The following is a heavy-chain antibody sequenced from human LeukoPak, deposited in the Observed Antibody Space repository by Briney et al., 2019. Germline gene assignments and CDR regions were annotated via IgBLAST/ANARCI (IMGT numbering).Heavy chain of an antibody. CDR2: IKQDGSEK. V-gene: IGHV3-7*03. CDR1: GFTFSSYW. CDR3: AKDTSGYPTTGYYGMDV. J-gene: IGHJ6*02. Sequence: GGSLRLSCAASGFTFSSYWMSWVRQAPGKGLEWVANIKQDGSEKYYVDSVKGRFTISRDNAKNSLYLQMNSLRAEDTALYYCAKDTSGYPTTGYYGMDVWGQGTTVTVSS. D-gene: IGHD3-22*01.